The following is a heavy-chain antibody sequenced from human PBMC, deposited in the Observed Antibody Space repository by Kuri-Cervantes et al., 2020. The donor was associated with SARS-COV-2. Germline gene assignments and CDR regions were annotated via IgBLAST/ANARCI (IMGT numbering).Heavy chain of an antibody. CDR1: GFTFSRYS. J-gene: IGHJ6*02. D-gene: IGHD3-10*01. V-gene: IGHV3-21*01. Sequence: GESLKISCAASGFTFSRYSMNWVRQAPGKGLEWVSSISSSSSYISHADSMKGRFTISRDNAKNSLYLQMNSLRAEDTAVYYCARDYGSGPSGAYYYYGMDVWGQGTTVTVSS. CDR3: ARDYGSGPSGAYYYYGMDV. CDR2: ISSSSSYI.